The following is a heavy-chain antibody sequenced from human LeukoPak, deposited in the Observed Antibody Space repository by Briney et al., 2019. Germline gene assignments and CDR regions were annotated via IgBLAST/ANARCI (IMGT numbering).Heavy chain of an antibody. CDR2: ISAYNGNT. D-gene: IGHD3-10*01. J-gene: IGHJ5*01. V-gene: IGHV1-18*01. CDR3: ARAGFLVVRGVISWFDP. Sequence: ASVKVSCKASGYTFTSYGISWVRQAPGQGLEWMGWISAYNGNTNYAQKLQGRVTMTTDTSTSTAYMELRSLRSDDTAVYYCARAGFLVVRGVISWFDPWGQGTTVTVSS. CDR1: GYTFTSYG.